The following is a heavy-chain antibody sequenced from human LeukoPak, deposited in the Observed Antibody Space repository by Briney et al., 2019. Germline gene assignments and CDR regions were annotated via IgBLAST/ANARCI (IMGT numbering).Heavy chain of an antibody. D-gene: IGHD2-15*01. CDR1: GFTFSSYA. CDR2: ISYDGSNK. J-gene: IGHJ3*02. Sequence: GRSLRLSCAASGFTFSSYAMHWVRQAPGKGQERVAVISYDGSNKYYADSVKGRFTISRDNSKNTLYLQMNSLRAEDTAVYYCARDGYCSGGSCYSEISGDAFDIWGQGTMVTVSS. V-gene: IGHV3-30*04. CDR3: ARDGYCSGGSCYSEISGDAFDI.